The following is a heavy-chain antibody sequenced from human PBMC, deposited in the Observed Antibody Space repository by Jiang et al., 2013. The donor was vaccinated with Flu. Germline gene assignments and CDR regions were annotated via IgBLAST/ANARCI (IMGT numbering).Heavy chain of an antibody. Sequence: SGAEVKMPGVSVRVSCKASGYTFTDYYVHWVRQAPGQGLEWMGYINPNTGGVNFAPKFQGRVTMTRDTSITTAYMELSGLRSDDAAVFFCARSGEQILTGYPNWFDP. V-gene: IGHV1-2*02. CDR2: INPNTGGV. J-gene: IGHJ5*02. CDR1: GYTFTDYY. CDR3: ARSGEQILTGYPNWFDP. D-gene: IGHD3-9*01.